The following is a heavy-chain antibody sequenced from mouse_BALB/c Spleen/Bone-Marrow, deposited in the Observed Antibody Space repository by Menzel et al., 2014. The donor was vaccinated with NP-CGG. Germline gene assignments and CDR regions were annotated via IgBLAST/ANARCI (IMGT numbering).Heavy chain of an antibody. J-gene: IGHJ4*01. Sequence: VKLVESGPQLVRPRASVKISCKASGYSFTSYWMHWVKQRPGQGHEWIGMIDPSDSETRLNQKFKDKATLTVDKSSSTAYMQLSSPTSEDSAVYYCARDGITTATYYYAMDYWGQGTSVTVSS. CDR2: IDPSDSET. CDR1: GYSFTSYW. V-gene: IGHV1S126*01. D-gene: IGHD1-2*01. CDR3: ARDGITTATYYYAMDY.